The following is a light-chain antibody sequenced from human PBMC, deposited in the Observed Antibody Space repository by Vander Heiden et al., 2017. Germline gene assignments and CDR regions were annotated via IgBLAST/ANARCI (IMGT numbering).Light chain of an antibody. CDR2: DAS. V-gene: IGKV3-11*01. Sequence: VLTQSPATLSSAPGERATLSCRASQSVSSYLAWFQQKPGQTPRLLIYDASNRATDIPARFSGHGSGTDFTLTISSLEPEDFAVYYCQQRSTWPRSFGGGTKVEMK. CDR3: QQRSTWPRS. J-gene: IGKJ4*01. CDR1: QSVSSY.